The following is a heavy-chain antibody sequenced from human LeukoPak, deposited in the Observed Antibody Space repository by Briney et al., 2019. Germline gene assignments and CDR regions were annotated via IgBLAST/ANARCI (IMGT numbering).Heavy chain of an antibody. CDR3: ANIVGATNYLDY. J-gene: IGHJ4*02. Sequence: SETLSLTCAVYGGSFSGYYWSWIRQPPGKGLEWIGEINHSGSTNYNPSLKSRVTISVDTSKNQFSLKLSSVTAADTAVYYCANIVGATNYLDYWGQGTLVTVSS. CDR2: INHSGST. D-gene: IGHD1-26*01. CDR1: GGSFSGYY. V-gene: IGHV4-34*01.